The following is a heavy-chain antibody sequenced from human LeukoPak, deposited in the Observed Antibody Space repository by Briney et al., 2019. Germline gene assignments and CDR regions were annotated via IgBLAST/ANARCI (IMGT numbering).Heavy chain of an antibody. CDR2: ISSRGGTI. CDR3: ARISGWYCDY. D-gene: IGHD6-19*01. Sequence: GRSLRLSCAASGFTFSSYEMNWVRQAPGEGLEWISYISSRGGTIKYADSVKGRFTISRDNAKNSLYLQMNSLRAEDTAVYYCARISGWYCDYWGQGTLVTVSS. CDR1: GFTFSSYE. J-gene: IGHJ4*02. V-gene: IGHV3-48*03.